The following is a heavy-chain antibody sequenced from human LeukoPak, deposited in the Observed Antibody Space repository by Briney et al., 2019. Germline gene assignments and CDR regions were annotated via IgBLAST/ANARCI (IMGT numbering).Heavy chain of an antibody. V-gene: IGHV4-59*12. CDR3: ARLEIVVVPATAFDN. CDR2: IHYSGST. CDR1: GGSINSYY. J-gene: IGHJ4*02. D-gene: IGHD2-2*01. Sequence: PSETLSLTCTVSGGSINSYYWSWIRQPPGRGLEWIGSIHYSGSTSYNPSLRSRVTISVDTSKNQFSLKLSSVTAADTAVYYCARLEIVVVPATAFDNWGQGTLVIVSS.